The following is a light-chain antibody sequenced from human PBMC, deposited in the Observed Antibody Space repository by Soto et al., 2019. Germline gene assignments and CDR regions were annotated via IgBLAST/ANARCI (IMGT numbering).Light chain of an antibody. CDR3: QQYNNWPQGT. V-gene: IGKV3-15*01. CDR1: QSVSSN. J-gene: IGKJ1*01. Sequence: EIVMTQSPATLSVSPGERATLSCRASQSVSSNLAWYQQKPGQAPRLLIYGASTRATGIPARFSGSGSGTEFTLTISSLQSEDFAVYYCQQYNNWPQGTFGQGTKVE. CDR2: GAS.